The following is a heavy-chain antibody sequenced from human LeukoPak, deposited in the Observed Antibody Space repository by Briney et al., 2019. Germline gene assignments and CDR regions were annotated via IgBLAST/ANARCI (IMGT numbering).Heavy chain of an antibody. CDR1: GFTFSGYG. J-gene: IGHJ4*02. CDR3: ARDRRNGDEGCDY. Sequence: PGGSLRLSCVASGFTFSGYGMHWVRQAPGKGLEWVATIWYDGSNKYYADSVEGRFTISRDNSKNTLSLQMNSLRAEDTAVYYCARDRRNGDEGCDYWGQGTLVTVSS. V-gene: IGHV3-33*08. D-gene: IGHD1-1*01. CDR2: IWYDGSNK.